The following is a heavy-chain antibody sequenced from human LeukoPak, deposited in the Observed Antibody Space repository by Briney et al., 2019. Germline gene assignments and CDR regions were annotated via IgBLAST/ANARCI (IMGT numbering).Heavy chain of an antibody. CDR3: ARGGRSAFDI. CDR1: GGSISSDPW. Sequence: SENLSLTCAVSGGSISSDPWWSWVRQPPGKSLEWIGESIHIGVTNYKPSLKRRVSMSVDNSRHQFSLNLRSVTAADTAVYFCARGGRSAFDIWGPGTKVIVSS. J-gene: IGHJ3*02. CDR2: SIHIGVT. V-gene: IGHV4-4*02.